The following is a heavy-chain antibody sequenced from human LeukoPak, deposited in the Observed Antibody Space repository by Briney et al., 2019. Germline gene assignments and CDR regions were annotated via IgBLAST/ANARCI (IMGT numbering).Heavy chain of an antibody. V-gene: IGHV1-2*02. CDR1: GYTLTGFY. CDR2: INPRSGAT. CDR3: ARRSVIVVITPTDGAFDI. J-gene: IGHJ3*02. D-gene: IGHD3-22*01. Sequence: GASVKVSCKASGYTLTGFYIHWVRQVPGQGLGWMGWINPRSGATNYAQTFQDRVTMTRDTSISTAYMQLSRLGFDDTAIYYCARRSVIVVITPTDGAFDIWGQGTMVTVS.